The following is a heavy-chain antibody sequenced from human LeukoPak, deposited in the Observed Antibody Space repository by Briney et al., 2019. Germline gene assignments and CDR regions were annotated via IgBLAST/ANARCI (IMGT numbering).Heavy chain of an antibody. CDR3: ARLFKYYGVLDY. D-gene: IGHD4-17*01. Sequence: KPSETLSLTCTVSGISIVTYYWSWIRQPPGKGLGWIGYIYYSGSTNYSPSLKSRVTISVDTSKNQFSLKLSSVTAADTAVYYCARLFKYYGVLDYWGQGTLVTVSS. CDR1: GISIVTYY. CDR2: IYYSGST. J-gene: IGHJ4*02. V-gene: IGHV4-59*01.